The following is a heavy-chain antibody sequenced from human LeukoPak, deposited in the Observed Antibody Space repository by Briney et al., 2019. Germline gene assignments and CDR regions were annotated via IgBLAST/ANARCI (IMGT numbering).Heavy chain of an antibody. CDR3: ATVGWFGELYDYYYGMDV. CDR2: FDPEDGET. J-gene: IGHJ6*02. D-gene: IGHD3-10*01. CDR1: GYTLTELS. V-gene: IGHV1-24*01. Sequence: GASVKVSCKVSGYTLTELSMHWVRQAPGKGLEWMGGFDPEDGETIYAQKFQGRVTMTEDTSTDTAYMELSSLRSEDTAVYYCATVGWFGELYDYYYGMDVWGQGTTVTVSS.